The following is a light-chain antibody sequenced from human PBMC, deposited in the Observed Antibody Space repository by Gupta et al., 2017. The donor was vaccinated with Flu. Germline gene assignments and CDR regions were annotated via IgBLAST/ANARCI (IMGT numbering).Light chain of an antibody. Sequence: SYELPQPPSVSVSPGQTASISCSGDKSGEKYGCWYQQKPAQSPVLVIYKDNKRPPGTPELASSSTSGKTATPTISGTEASDDADEYYQASDSGTWVFGGGTKLTVL. V-gene: IGLV3-1*01. CDR3: QASDSGTWV. CDR1: KSGEKY. CDR2: KDN. J-gene: IGLJ3*02.